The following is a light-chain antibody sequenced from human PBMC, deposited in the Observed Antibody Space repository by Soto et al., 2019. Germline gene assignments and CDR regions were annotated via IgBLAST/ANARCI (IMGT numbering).Light chain of an antibody. CDR2: EVV. V-gene: IGLV2-8*01. CDR3: RSYAGRETGV. CDR1: SNDIGAYNY. Sequence: QSALTQPPSASGSPGQSVTISCTGTSNDIGAYNYVSWYQQHPGKAPKLLIYEVVMRPSGVPDRFSGSRSGNTASLTVSGLQHEDEADYYCRSYAGRETGVLGTGTKLTVL. J-gene: IGLJ1*01.